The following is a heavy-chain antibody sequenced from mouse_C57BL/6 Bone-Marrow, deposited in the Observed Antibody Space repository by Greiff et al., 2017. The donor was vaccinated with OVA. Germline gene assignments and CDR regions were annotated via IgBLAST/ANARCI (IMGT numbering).Heavy chain of an antibody. V-gene: IGHV1-64*01. Sequence: QVQLQQPGAELVKPGASVKLSCKASGYTFTSYWMHWVKQRPGQGLEWIGMIHPNSGSTNYNEKFKSKATLTVDKSSSTAYMQLSSLTSEDSAVYYCARDGYHPYYYAMDYWGQGTSVTVSS. J-gene: IGHJ4*01. CDR3: ARDGYHPYYYAMDY. CDR2: IHPNSGST. D-gene: IGHD2-3*01. CDR1: GYTFTSYW.